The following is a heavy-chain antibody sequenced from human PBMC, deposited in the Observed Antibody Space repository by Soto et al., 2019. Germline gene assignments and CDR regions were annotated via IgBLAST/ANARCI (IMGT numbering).Heavy chain of an antibody. CDR2: IYPGDSDT. CDR1: GYSFTSYW. D-gene: IGHD2-15*01. V-gene: IGHV5-51*01. J-gene: IGHJ6*01. Sequence: GESLKISCKGSGYSFTSYWIGWVRQMPGKGLGWMGIIYPGDSDTRYSPSFQGQVTISADKSISTAYLQWSSLKASDTAMYYCARTRTSGYHYYYGMDVWGQGTTVTVSS. CDR3: ARTRTSGYHYYYGMDV.